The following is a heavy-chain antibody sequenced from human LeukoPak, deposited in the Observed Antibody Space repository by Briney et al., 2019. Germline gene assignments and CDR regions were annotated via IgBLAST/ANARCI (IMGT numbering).Heavy chain of an antibody. D-gene: IGHD3-10*01. CDR3: VREASGSGNYYSDY. V-gene: IGHV3-21*01. CDR1: GFTFSSYS. Sequence: GGSLRLSCAASGFTFSSYSMNWVRQAPGKGLEWVSSISSSSSYIYYADSVKGRYTISRDNAKNSLYLQMNSLRAEDTAVYYCVREASGSGNYYSDYWGPGILVTVSS. CDR2: ISSSSSYI. J-gene: IGHJ4*02.